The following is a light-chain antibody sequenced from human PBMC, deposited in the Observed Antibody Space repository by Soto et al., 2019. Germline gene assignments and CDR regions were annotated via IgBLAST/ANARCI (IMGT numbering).Light chain of an antibody. CDR1: QSLSTRS. CDR2: EAS. J-gene: IGKJ4*01. CDR3: QQYGSSLT. Sequence: EIVLPQSSLALSFAXGXXLXXXXRTSQSLSTRSLAWYQQKPGQAPSLLIYEASTRAPGTPDRFSGSGSGTDFTLTVSRLEPEDFAVYYCQQYGSSLTFGGGTKVDIK. V-gene: IGKV3-20*01.